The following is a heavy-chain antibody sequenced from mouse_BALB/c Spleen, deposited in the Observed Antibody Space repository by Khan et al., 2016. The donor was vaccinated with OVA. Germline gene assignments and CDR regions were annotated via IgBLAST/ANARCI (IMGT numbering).Heavy chain of an antibody. J-gene: IGHJ3*01. CDR3: AINNYYDWFAY. V-gene: IGHV3-1*02. Sequence: EVQLQESGPDLVKPSQSLSLTCTVTGYSITSGYSWHWIRQFPGNKLEWMGYIHYSGSTNYNPSLKSRISFTRDTSKTQFFLQLNSVTTEDTDTCYCAINNYYDWFAYWGQGTLVTVSA. D-gene: IGHD1-1*01. CDR2: IHYSGST. CDR1: GYSITSGYS.